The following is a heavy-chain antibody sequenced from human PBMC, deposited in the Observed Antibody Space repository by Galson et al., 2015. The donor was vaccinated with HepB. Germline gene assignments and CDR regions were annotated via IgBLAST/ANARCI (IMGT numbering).Heavy chain of an antibody. Sequence: SLRLSCAASGFTFGGFGMHWVRQAPGQGLEWVTFIRSDASDKYYGDSVRGRFTVSRDNSKNTLYLQMNSLRPDDTAVYYCAKDHVAPGAYFDSWGQGILVSVS. D-gene: IGHD3-10*01. CDR3: AKDHVAPGAYFDS. CDR2: IRSDASDK. CDR1: GFTFGGFG. V-gene: IGHV3-30*02. J-gene: IGHJ4*02.